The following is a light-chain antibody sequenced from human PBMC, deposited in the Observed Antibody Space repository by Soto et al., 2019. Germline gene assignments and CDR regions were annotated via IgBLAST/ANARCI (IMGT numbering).Light chain of an antibody. CDR3: QQYYSYPPT. CDR1: QGISSS. CDR2: AAS. J-gene: IGKJ1*01. V-gene: IGKV1-8*01. Sequence: AIRMTQSPSSFSASTGDRVTITCRASQGISSSLDGYKKKPGKAHKLLIYAASTLQSGVPSRFSGSGSATDFTLTISGLQSEDFATYYCQQYYSYPPTFGQGTKVEIK.